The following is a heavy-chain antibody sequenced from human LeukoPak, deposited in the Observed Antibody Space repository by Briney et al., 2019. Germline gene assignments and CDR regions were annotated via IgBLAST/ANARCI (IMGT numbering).Heavy chain of an antibody. D-gene: IGHD4-11*01. CDR1: GFTFSSYG. Sequence: GGSLRLSCAASGFTFSSYGMHWVRQAPGKGLEWVAFIRYVGSNKYYADSVKGRFTISRDNSKNTLYLQMNSLRAEDTAVYYCAKSTVTTSFDYWGQGTLVTVSS. CDR2: IRYVGSNK. J-gene: IGHJ4*02. V-gene: IGHV3-30*02. CDR3: AKSTVTTSFDY.